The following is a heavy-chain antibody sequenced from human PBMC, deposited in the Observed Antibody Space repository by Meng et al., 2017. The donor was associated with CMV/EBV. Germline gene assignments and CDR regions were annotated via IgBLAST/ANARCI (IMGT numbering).Heavy chain of an antibody. Sequence: ASVKVSCKASGYTFTSYYMHWVRQAPGQGLEWMGIINPNSGGTNYAQKFQGRVTMTRDTSISTAYMELSRLRSDDTAVYYCARVMVRGVDYAFDIWGQGTMVTVSS. J-gene: IGHJ3*02. V-gene: IGHV1-2*02. CDR1: GYTFTSYY. D-gene: IGHD3-10*01. CDR3: ARVMVRGVDYAFDI. CDR2: INPNSGGT.